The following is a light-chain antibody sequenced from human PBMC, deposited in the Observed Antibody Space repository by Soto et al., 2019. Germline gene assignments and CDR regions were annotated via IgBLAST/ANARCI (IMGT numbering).Light chain of an antibody. V-gene: IGKV3-15*01. Sequence: EIVMTQSPATLSVSPGERATLSCRASQSVSSNLAWYQQKPGQAPRLLIYGASTRATGIPARFSGSGSGTELTLTISSLQSEDFAVYYCQQYNNWPSLTFGQGTKLEIK. CDR3: QQYNNWPSLT. J-gene: IGKJ2*01. CDR2: GAS. CDR1: QSVSSN.